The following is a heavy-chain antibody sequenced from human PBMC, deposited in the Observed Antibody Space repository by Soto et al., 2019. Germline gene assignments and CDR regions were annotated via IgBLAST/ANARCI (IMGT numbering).Heavy chain of an antibody. CDR1: GFTFSNYA. J-gene: IGHJ4*02. D-gene: IGHD1-1*01. CDR2: ISSSGDSP. CDR3: ARNTIPPPHY. V-gene: IGHV3-23*01. Sequence: EVQLLESGGGLVQPGGSLRLSCAASGFTFSNYAMSWVRQAPGKGLEWVSAISSSGDSPYYADSVKGRFTVSRDNSNNPLYLQMNSLRVEDTAIYYCARNTIPPPHYWGQGTLFTVSS.